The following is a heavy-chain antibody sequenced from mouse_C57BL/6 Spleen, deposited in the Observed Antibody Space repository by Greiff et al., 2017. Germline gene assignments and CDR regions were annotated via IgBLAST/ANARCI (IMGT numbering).Heavy chain of an antibody. CDR3: ARGGYDGYDFAD. CDR1: GCTFTSYW. J-gene: IGHJ3*01. D-gene: IGHD2-3*01. V-gene: IGHV1-52*01. CDR2: IDPSDSET. Sequence: VHLQQPGAELVRPGSSVKLSCKASGCTFTSYWMHWVKQRPIQGLEWIGNIDPSDSETHYNQKFKDKATLTVDKSSSTAYMQLSSLTSEDSAVYYCARGGYDGYDFADWGQGTLVTVSA.